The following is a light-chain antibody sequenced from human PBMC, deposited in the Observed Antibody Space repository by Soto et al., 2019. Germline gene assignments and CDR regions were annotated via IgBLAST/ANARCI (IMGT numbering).Light chain of an antibody. CDR1: QSISRY. CDR3: QQTYSLPPVT. V-gene: IGKV1-39*01. Sequence: DIQMTQSPSSLSASVGDRVTITCRASQSISRYLSWYQQKPGKAPKLLIYAASNLQSGVPSRFMGSGSGTDFTLTITSLQPEDFATYYCQQTYSLPPVTFGQGTRLEIK. CDR2: AAS. J-gene: IGKJ5*01.